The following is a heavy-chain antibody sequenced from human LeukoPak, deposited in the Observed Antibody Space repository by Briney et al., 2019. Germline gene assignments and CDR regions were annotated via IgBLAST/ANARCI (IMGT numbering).Heavy chain of an antibody. J-gene: IGHJ6*03. Sequence: GGSLRLSCSASGFIFSEYYMTWIRQAPGKGLEWVSTIKGTGLTTYYADSVKGRFTISRDNAKNTVFLQMGSLRADDTAMYYCARAGELRYMDVWGKGTAVTVSS. V-gene: IGHV3-11*01. CDR3: ARAGELRYMDV. CDR2: IKGTGLTT. D-gene: IGHD3-16*01. CDR1: GFIFSEYY.